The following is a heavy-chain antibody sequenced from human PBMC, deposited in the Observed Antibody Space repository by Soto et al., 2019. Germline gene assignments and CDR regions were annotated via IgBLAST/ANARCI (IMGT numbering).Heavy chain of an antibody. CDR1: GFTFSNYA. CDR2: ISGGIS. Sequence: PEGALRRSCAASGFTFSNYAMSWVRQAPGKGLEWVSAISGGISYYADSVKGRFTISRDNSKNTLYLQMNSLRAEDTAVYYCAKPLGATVYYSMGVWGQGTTVTVSS. CDR3: AKPLGATVYYSMGV. J-gene: IGHJ6*02. V-gene: IGHV3-23*01. D-gene: IGHD1-26*01.